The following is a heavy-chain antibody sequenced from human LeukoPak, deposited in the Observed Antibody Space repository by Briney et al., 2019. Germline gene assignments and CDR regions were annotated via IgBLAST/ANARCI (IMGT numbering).Heavy chain of an antibody. CDR1: GGSISSYY. CDR2: IYYNGST. CDR3: TRGGRYCGGDCYSYFDY. Sequence: SETLSLTCTVSGGSISSYYWSWIRQPAGKGLEWIGYIYYNGSTNYNPSLKSRVTISVDTSKNQFSLKLSSVTAADTAVYYCTRGGRYCGGDCYSYFDYWGQGTLVTVSS. J-gene: IGHJ4*02. V-gene: IGHV4-59*01. D-gene: IGHD2-21*02.